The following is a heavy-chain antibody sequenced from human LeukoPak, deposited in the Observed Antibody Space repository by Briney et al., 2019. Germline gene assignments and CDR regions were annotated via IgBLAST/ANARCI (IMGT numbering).Heavy chain of an antibody. CDR1: GYTFIGYY. CDR3: AKDHTIRSFDS. Sequence: ASVKVSCKASGYTFIGYYMHWGRQAPGQGLEWMGWINPNSGGTNFAQKFQGRATMTRDRSISTAYMELSRLRSDDTAVYYCAKDHTIRSFDSRGQGTLVTVSS. V-gene: IGHV1-2*02. D-gene: IGHD1-14*01. CDR2: INPNSGGT. J-gene: IGHJ4*02.